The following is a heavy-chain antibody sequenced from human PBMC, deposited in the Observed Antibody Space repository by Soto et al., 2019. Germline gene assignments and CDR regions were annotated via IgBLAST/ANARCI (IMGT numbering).Heavy chain of an antibody. CDR2: ISGSGGST. J-gene: IGHJ4*02. D-gene: IGHD3-10*01. Sequence: EVQLLESGGGLVQPGGSLSLSCASSGFTFSNYAMSWVRQAPGKGLEWVSAISGSGGSTYYADSVKGRFTISRDNTNATLYLQMTSLRAEATAVYYCAKAPRVHYSDSGSSSCWCQGTVVTVSS. V-gene: IGHV3-23*01. CDR3: AKAPRVHYSDSGSSSC. CDR1: GFTFSNYA.